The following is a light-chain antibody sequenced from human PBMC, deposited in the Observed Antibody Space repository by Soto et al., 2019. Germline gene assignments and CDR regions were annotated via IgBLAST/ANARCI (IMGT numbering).Light chain of an antibody. CDR2: GAS. V-gene: IGKV1-39*01. J-gene: IGKJ1*01. Sequence: DIQMTQSPSSLFASVGDRVTIACRARQTISTYLNWYQQKPGKAPKLLIFGASTLQSGVPSRFSDSGSGTELILTISSLQREDFATYYCQQTYDTPPTFGQGTKVDIK. CDR1: QTISTY. CDR3: QQTYDTPPT.